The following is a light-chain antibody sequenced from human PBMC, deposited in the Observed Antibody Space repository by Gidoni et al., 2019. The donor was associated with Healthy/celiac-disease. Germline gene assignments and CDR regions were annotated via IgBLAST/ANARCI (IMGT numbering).Light chain of an antibody. CDR1: SGSIASNY. CDR2: EDN. Sequence: FMLTPPHSVSESPGKTVTISCTRSSGSIASNYVQWYQQRPGSSPTTVIYEDNQRPSGVPDRFSGSIDSSSNSASLTISGLKTEDEADYYCQSYDSSNRGVVFGGGTKLTVL. V-gene: IGLV6-57*01. J-gene: IGLJ2*01. CDR3: QSYDSSNRGVV.